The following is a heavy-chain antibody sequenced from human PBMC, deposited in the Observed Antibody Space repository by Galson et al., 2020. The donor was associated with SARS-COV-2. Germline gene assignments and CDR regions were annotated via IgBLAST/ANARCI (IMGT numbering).Heavy chain of an antibody. V-gene: IGHV4-34*01. D-gene: IGHD5-12*01. CDR1: GGSFSGYY. CDR2: INHSGST. Sequence: SQTLSLTCAVYGGSFSGYYWSWIRQPPGKGLEWIGEINHSGSTNYNPSLKSRVTISVDTSKNQFSLKLSSVTAADTTVYYCARGRYSGYDRGYYFDYWGQGTLVTVSS. CDR3: ARGRYSGYDRGYYFDY. J-gene: IGHJ4*02.